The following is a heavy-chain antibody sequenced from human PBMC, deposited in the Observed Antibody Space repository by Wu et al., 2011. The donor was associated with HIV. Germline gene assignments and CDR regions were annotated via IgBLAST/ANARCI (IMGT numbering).Heavy chain of an antibody. J-gene: IGHJ2*01. Sequence: QVQLVQSGAEVKKPGASVKVSCKASGYTSTNYGISWVRQAPGQGLEWIGWVKIVSGTVNFASLDFRNRISLSRDRDLSTAYMDIRGLTQDDTATYFCARQKFASRYSGDQGSYFDLWGRGTLIVVSS. CDR3: ARQKFASRYSGDQGSYFDL. D-gene: IGHD5-12*01. CDR2: VKIVSGTV. CDR1: GYTSTNYG. V-gene: IGHV1-18*01.